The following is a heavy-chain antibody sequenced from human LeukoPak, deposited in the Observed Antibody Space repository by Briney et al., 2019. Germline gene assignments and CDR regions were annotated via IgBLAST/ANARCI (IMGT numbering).Heavy chain of an antibody. Sequence: PGGSLRLSCAASGFTVITNDMTWVRQAPGKGLQWVSVLYSDGNKKYADSVQGRSTLSRDNSKKTLSLEMNSLSPDDTDVYYCARGVEPLSANTLAYWGQGTLVTVSS. CDR1: GFTVITND. CDR2: LYSDGNK. V-gene: IGHV3-53*01. J-gene: IGHJ4*02. CDR3: ARGVEPLSANTLAY. D-gene: IGHD1-14*01.